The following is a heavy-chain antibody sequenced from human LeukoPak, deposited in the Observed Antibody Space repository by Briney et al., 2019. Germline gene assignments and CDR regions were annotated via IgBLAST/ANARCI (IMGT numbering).Heavy chain of an antibody. D-gene: IGHD5-18*01. CDR3: ARDAGGVQFLSQLWLAPLDY. CDR1: GGTFSSYA. V-gene: IGHV1-69*13. J-gene: IGHJ4*02. CDR2: IIPIFGTA. Sequence: ASVKVSCKASGGTFSSYAISWVRQAPGQGLEWMGGIIPIFGTANYAQKFQGRVTITADESTSTAYMELSSLRSEDTAVYYCARDAGGVQFLSQLWLAPLDYWGQGTLVTVSS.